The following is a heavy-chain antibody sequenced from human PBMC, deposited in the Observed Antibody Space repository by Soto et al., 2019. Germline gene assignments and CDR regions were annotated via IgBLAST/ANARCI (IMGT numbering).Heavy chain of an antibody. D-gene: IGHD6-6*01. Sequence: QVQLVESGGGVVQPGRSLRLSCAASGFTFSSYAMHWVRQAPGKGLEWVAVISYDGSNKYYADSVKGRFTISRDNSKNTLYLQMNSLRAEDTAVYYCARAPPPSSIAARWDYWGQGTLVTVSS. CDR1: GFTFSSYA. CDR3: ARAPPPSSIAARWDY. J-gene: IGHJ4*02. CDR2: ISYDGSNK. V-gene: IGHV3-30-3*01.